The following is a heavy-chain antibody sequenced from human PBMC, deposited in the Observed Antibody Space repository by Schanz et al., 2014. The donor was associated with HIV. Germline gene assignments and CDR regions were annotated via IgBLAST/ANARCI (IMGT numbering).Heavy chain of an antibody. V-gene: IGHV3-9*01. J-gene: IGHJ6*02. Sequence: EVQLVEPGGGLVQPGRSLRLSCAASGFTFDDYPMHWVRQAPGKGLEWVSGFSWNCGSIDYADSVKGRFTISRDNSKNTLYLQMNSLRAEDTAMYYCARDDCSGGSCYSNYYYGMDVWGQGTTVTVSS. CDR3: ARDDCSGGSCYSNYYYGMDV. D-gene: IGHD2-15*01. CDR2: FSWNCGSI. CDR1: GFTFDDYP.